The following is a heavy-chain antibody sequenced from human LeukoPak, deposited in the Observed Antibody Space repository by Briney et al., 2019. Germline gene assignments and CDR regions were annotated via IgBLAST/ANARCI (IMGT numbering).Heavy chain of an antibody. V-gene: IGHV3-48*03. CDR3: ARARVPGELNY. J-gene: IGHJ4*02. CDR2: ISNSGSSK. CDR1: GFTFSSCE. D-gene: IGHD3-10*01. Sequence: GGSLRLSCAASGFTFSSCEMNWVRQAPGKGLEWLSYISNSGSSKYYADSVRGRFTIYRDNAKNSLYLQMNSLRAEDTAVYYCARARVPGELNYWGQGTLVTVSS.